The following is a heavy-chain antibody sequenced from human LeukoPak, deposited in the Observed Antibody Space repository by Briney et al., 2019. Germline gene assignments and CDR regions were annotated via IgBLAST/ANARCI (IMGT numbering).Heavy chain of an antibody. Sequence: SGGSLRLSCAASGFTFSSYAMSWVRQAPGKGLEWVSVINNSGGRTYYADPVKGRFTISRDNSKNTLFLQMNSLRAEDTAVYYCAKSHWRDSGTYLYYFDYWGQGTLVTVSS. J-gene: IGHJ4*02. D-gene: IGHD1-26*01. CDR2: INNSGGRT. CDR3: AKSHWRDSGTYLYYFDY. V-gene: IGHV3-23*01. CDR1: GFTFSSYA.